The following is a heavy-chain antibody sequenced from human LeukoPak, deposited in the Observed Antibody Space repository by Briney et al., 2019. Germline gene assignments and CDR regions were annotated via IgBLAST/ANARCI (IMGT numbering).Heavy chain of an antibody. J-gene: IGHJ6*03. CDR2: IYYSGST. CDR3: ARVGRDDFWSGYGYYYYMDV. Sequence: SETLSLTCTVSGGSISSYYWSWIRQPPGKGLEWIGYIYYSGSTNYNPSLKSRVTISVDTSKNQFSLKLSSVTAADTAVYYCARVGRDDFWSGYGYYYYMDVWGKGTTVTVSS. V-gene: IGHV4-59*01. D-gene: IGHD3-3*01. CDR1: GGSISSYY.